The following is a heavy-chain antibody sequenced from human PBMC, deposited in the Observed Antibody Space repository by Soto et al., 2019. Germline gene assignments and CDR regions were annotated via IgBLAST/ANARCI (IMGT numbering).Heavy chain of an antibody. CDR3: APKGNYYYYYMDV. V-gene: IGHV3-21*01. CDR1: GFTFSSYS. J-gene: IGHJ6*03. CDR2: ISSSSSYI. Sequence: EVQLVESGGGLVKPGGSLRLSCAASGFTFSSYSMNWVRQAPGKGLEWVSSISSSSSYIYYADSVKGRYTISRDNAKNALYLQRNSLRAEDTAVYYRAPKGNYYYYYMDVWGKGTTVTVSS.